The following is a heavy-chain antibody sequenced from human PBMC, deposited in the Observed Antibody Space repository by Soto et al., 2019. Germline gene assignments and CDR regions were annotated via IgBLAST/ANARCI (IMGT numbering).Heavy chain of an antibody. CDR3: AIESEDLSSNFDY. J-gene: IGHJ4*02. CDR2: ISSTTNYI. CDR1: GFTFTRYS. V-gene: IGHV3-21*06. Sequence: VGSLRLSCAASGFTFTRYSMNWVRQAPGKGLEWVSSISSTTNYIYYGDSMKGRFTISRDNAKNSLYLEMNSLRAEDTAVYYCAIESEDLSSNFDYWGQGTLVNVSS.